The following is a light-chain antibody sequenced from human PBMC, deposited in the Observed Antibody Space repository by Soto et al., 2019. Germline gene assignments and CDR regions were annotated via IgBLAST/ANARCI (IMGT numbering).Light chain of an antibody. CDR3: QEYGSSTEWT. Sequence: TRAVNTRRGDIRGRSTSQTVSSYVAWYQQKSGQAPRLLIYRASSRAPGIPDRFSGSGSGKDFTLTIRRPEPEDFAVHYSQEYGSSTEWTFAEGTKVDIK. J-gene: IGKJ1*01. V-gene: IGKV3-20*01. CDR1: QTVSSY. CDR2: RAS.